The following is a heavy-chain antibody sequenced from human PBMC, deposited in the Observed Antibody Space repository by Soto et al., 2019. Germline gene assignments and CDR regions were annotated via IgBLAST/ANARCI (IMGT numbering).Heavy chain of an antibody. J-gene: IGHJ4*02. D-gene: IGHD4-17*01. CDR3: ARVEDYGDSFAS. CDR1: GASVRSGSYY. V-gene: IGHV4-61*01. CDR2: IYDTGTT. Sequence: QVQLQESGPGLVKPSETLSLTCTVSGASVRSGSYYWSWVRQPPGRGLEWIGYIYDTGTTNYNPSLKSRVTMSVDTPKNQSSRKLTSLTAADTAVFYWARVEDYGDSFASGGQGTLVTASS.